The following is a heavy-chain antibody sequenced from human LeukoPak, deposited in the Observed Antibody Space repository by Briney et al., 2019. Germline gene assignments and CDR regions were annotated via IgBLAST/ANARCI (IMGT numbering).Heavy chain of an antibody. Sequence: GGSLRLSCAASGFTFSSYAMSWVRQAPGKGLEWVSAISGSGGSTYYADSVKGRFTISRDNAKNSLYLLMNSLRDEDTALYYCARDRVRGGGTYYFDYWGQGTRVTVSS. CDR3: ARDRVRGGGTYYFDY. D-gene: IGHD2-15*01. V-gene: IGHV3-23*01. CDR2: ISGSGGST. J-gene: IGHJ4*02. CDR1: GFTFSSYA.